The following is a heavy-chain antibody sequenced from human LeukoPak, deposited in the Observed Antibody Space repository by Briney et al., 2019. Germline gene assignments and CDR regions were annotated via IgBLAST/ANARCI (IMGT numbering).Heavy chain of an antibody. CDR2: IYSGGST. Sequence: GGSLRLSCAASGFTVSSNYMSWVRQAPGKGLEWVSVIYSGGSTYYADSVKGRFTISGDNSKNTLYLQMNSLRAEDTAVYYFASPDVSSVGARIGSYYYMDVWGKGTTVTVSS. J-gene: IGHJ6*03. V-gene: IGHV3-66*02. CDR1: GFTVSSNY. D-gene: IGHD1-26*01. CDR3: ASPDVSSVGARIGSYYYMDV.